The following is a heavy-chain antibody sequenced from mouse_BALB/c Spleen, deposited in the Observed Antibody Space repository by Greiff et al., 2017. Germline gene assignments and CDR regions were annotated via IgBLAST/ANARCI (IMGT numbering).Heavy chain of an antibody. CDR3: ARGGGWLLLYAMDY. D-gene: IGHD2-3*01. CDR1: GFTFSSYG. Sequence: EVKLVESGGGLVQPGGSLKLSCAASGFTFSSYGMSWVRQTPDKRLELVATINSNGGSTYYPDSVTGRFTISRDNAKNTLYLQMSSLKSEDTAMYYCARGGGWLLLYAMDYWGQGTSVTVSS. J-gene: IGHJ4*01. CDR2: INSNGGST. V-gene: IGHV5-6-3*01.